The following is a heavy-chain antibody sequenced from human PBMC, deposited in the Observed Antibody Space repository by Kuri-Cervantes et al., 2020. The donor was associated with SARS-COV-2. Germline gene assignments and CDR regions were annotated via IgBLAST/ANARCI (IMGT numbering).Heavy chain of an antibody. D-gene: IGHD1-26*01. Sequence: SVKVSCKASGYTFTSYGINWVRQATGQGLEWMGEINPMFHKANFAEEFQGRVTLTTDESTSTAYMELSSLTSQDTAVYYCARQGRRGPFFDYWGQGTLVTVSS. CDR1: GYTFTSYG. J-gene: IGHJ4*02. CDR3: ARQGRRGPFFDY. CDR2: INPMFHKA. V-gene: IGHV1-69*05.